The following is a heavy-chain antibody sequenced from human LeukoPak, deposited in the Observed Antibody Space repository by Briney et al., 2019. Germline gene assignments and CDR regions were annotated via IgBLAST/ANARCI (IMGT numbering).Heavy chain of an antibody. CDR3: ARSHMYYYDSSGYLASDY. CDR1: GFTFSSYS. Sequence: GGSLRLSCAASGFTFSSYSMNWVRQAPGKGLEWVSSISSRSSYIYCADSVKGRFTISRDNAKNSLYLQMNSLRAEDTAVYYCARSHMYYYDSSGYLASDYWGQGTLVTVSS. J-gene: IGHJ4*02. V-gene: IGHV3-21*01. CDR2: ISSRSSYI. D-gene: IGHD3-22*01.